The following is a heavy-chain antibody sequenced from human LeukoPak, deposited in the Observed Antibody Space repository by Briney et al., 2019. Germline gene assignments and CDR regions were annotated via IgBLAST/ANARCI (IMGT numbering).Heavy chain of an antibody. J-gene: IGHJ6*03. CDR1: GGSISSDDQY. Sequence: SETLSLTCTVSGGSISSDDQYWGWIRQPPGKGLEWIASIYYSGSTYYNPSLKSRVTISVDTSKNQFSLKLSSVTAADTAVYYCARVPRSYYYYYYMDVWGKGTTVTVSS. CDR2: IYYSGST. V-gene: IGHV4-39*07. CDR3: ARVPRSYYYYYYMDV.